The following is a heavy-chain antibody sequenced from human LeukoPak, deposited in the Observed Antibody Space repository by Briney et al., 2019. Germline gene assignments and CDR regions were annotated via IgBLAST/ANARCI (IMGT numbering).Heavy chain of an antibody. J-gene: IGHJ4*02. CDR3: ARGARYDSRYYFDY. CDR2: ISWNSGSI. D-gene: IGHD3-22*01. V-gene: IGHV3-9*01. Sequence: GRSLRLSCAASGFTFDDYAMHWARQAPGKGLEGVSGISWNSGSIGYADSVKGRFTISRDNAKNSLYLQMNSLRAEDTALYYCARGARYDSRYYFDYWGQGTLVTVSS. CDR1: GFTFDDYA.